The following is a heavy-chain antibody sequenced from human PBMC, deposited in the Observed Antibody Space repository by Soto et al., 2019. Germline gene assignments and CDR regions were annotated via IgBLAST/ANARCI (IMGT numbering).Heavy chain of an antibody. D-gene: IGHD6-13*01. Sequence: GGSLRLSCAASGFTFSNAWMNWVRQAPGKGLEWVSRIKSKNDGGTTDYAAPVKGRFTISRDDSKNTLYLQMNSLKTEDTAVYYCTTLGVFAYLAAAVVDIWGNAFDIWGQGTMVTVAS. CDR2: IKSKNDGGTT. V-gene: IGHV3-15*07. CDR3: TTLGVFAYLAAAVVDIWGNAFDI. J-gene: IGHJ3*02. CDR1: GFTFSNAW.